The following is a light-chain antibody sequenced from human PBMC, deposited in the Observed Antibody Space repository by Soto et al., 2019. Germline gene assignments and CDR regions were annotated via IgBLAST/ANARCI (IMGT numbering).Light chain of an antibody. J-gene: IGLJ1*01. V-gene: IGLV2-14*03. Sequence: QSALAQPASVXGSPGQSIAISCTGTSSDVGSYNSVSWYQQYPGKAPTLMIHDVSDRPSGVSNRFSGSKSGNTASLTISGLQAEDEADYYCSSFTSSSSYVFGSGTKVTVL. CDR3: SSFTSSSSYV. CDR2: DVS. CDR1: SSDVGSYNS.